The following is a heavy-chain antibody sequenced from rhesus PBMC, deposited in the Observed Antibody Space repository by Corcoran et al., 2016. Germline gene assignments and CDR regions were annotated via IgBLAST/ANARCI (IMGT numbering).Heavy chain of an antibody. Sequence: QVQLQESGPGLVKPSETLSLTCAVSGGSISSNYWSWIRQPPGKGLEWIGYIYGSSGSTYSNPSLKSRVTISTDTSKNQFSLKLSSVTAADTAVYYCASYYSGSLGFDYWGQGVLVTVSS. D-gene: IGHD3-16*01. V-gene: IGHV4-160*01. CDR1: GGSISSNY. CDR3: ASYYSGSLGFDY. J-gene: IGHJ4*01. CDR2: IYGSSGST.